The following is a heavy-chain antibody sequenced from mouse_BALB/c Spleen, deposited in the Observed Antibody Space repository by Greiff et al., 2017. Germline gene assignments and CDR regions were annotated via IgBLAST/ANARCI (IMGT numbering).Heavy chain of an antibody. V-gene: IGHV1-5*01. D-gene: IGHD1-1*01. CDR1: GYSFTSYW. CDR3: TDYDDECQAMDY. Sequence: VQLQQSGTVLARPGASVKMSCKASGYSFTSYWMHWVKQRPGQGLEWIGAIYPGNSDTSYNQKFKGKAKLTAVTSASTAYMELSSLTNEDSAVYYCTDYDDECQAMDYWGQGTPVTVSS. CDR2: IYPGNSDT. J-gene: IGHJ4*01.